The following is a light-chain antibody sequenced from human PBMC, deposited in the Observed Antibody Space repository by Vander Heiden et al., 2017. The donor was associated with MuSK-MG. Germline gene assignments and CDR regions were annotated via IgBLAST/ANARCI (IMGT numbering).Light chain of an antibody. V-gene: IGLV1-47*02. J-gene: IGLJ1*01. Sequence: QSVLTQPPSASGTPGRRVNIFCSGSSSNIGSNYVYWYQQIPGTAPKRLIVSNAQRPSGISDRFSGYKSGTLASLEISGLRSEDEADDYCAKWDDSLRGLVFGTGTTLTVL. CDR2: SNA. CDR3: AKWDDSLRGLV. CDR1: SSNIGSNY.